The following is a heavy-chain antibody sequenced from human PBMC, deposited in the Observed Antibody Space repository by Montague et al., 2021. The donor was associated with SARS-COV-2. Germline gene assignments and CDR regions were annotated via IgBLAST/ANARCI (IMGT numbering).Heavy chain of an antibody. CDR2: INHSGST. J-gene: IGHJ4*02. CDR1: GGPFSGYY. CDR3: ARVRGLVLRYFDWLYYFDY. D-gene: IGHD3-9*01. Sequence: SETLSLTCAVYGGPFSGYYWSWIRQPPGKGLEWIGEINHSGSTNYNPSLKSRVTISVDTSKNQFSLKLSSVTAADTAVYYCARVRGLVLRYFDWLYYFDYWGQGTLVTVSS. V-gene: IGHV4-34*01.